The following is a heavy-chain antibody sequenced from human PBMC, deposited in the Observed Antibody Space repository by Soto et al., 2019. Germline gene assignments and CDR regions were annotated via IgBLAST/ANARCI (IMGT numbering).Heavy chain of an antibody. CDR2: VNGDGKKT. Sequence: EVQLVESGGDLVQPGGSLRLSCAASGFTFSDYWMHWVRQAPGRGLVWVARVNGDGKKTSYADSVKGRFTISRDNAKNTLYLQMISLRAEDTAVYYCARDVQLQSFDYWGQGTLVTVSS. CDR3: ARDVQLQSFDY. V-gene: IGHV3-74*01. J-gene: IGHJ4*02. CDR1: GFTFSDYW. D-gene: IGHD1-1*01.